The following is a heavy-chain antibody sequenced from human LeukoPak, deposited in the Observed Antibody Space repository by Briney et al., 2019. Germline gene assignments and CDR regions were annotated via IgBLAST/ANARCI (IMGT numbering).Heavy chain of an antibody. J-gene: IGHJ2*01. Sequence: GGSLRLSCAASGFIFSSYGMHWVRQAPGKGLEWVSFIRFDESATVYADSVKGRFTISRDSSKNILFLQMNNLRAEDTAVYYCARVGDHFHWYLDLWGRGTLVTVSS. V-gene: IGHV3-30*02. CDR3: ARVGDHFHWYLDL. CDR2: IRFDESAT. D-gene: IGHD3-10*01. CDR1: GFIFSSYG.